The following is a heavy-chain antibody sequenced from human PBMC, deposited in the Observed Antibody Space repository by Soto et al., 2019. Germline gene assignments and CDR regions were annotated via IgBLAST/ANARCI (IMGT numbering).Heavy chain of an antibody. D-gene: IGHD1-1*01. CDR1: GFTFSSYS. CDR3: ARGSGNDDRLDY. Sequence: GGSLRLSCAASGFTFSSYSMNWVRQAPGKGLEWVSSISTSSIYIFYADSLKGRFTISRDNAKNSLYLQMNSLRAEDTAVYYCARGSGNDDRLDYWGQGTLVTVSS. V-gene: IGHV3-21*01. CDR2: ISTSSIYI. J-gene: IGHJ4*02.